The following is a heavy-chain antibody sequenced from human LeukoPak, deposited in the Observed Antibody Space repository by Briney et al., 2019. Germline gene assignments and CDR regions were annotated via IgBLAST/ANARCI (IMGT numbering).Heavy chain of an antibody. CDR1: GGSISSSSYY. CDR3: ARGWGLTTVTTFDY. J-gene: IGHJ4*02. CDR2: IYYSGST. V-gene: IGHV4-39*07. Sequence: PSETLSLTSTVSGGSISSSSYYWGWIRQPPGKGLEWIGSIYYSGSTYYNPSLKSRVTISVDTSKNQFSLKLSSVTAADTAVYYCARGWGLTTVTTFDYWGQGTLVTVSS. D-gene: IGHD4-17*01.